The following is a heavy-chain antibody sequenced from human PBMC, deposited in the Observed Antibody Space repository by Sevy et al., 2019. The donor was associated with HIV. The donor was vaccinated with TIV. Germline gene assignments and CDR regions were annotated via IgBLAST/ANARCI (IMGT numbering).Heavy chain of an antibody. Sequence: SETLSLTCTVSGGSISSYYWSWIRQPPGKGLEWIGYIYYSGSTNYNPSLKSRVTISVDTSKNQFSLKLSSVTAADTAVYYCARFGTTRTTKGNWFDPWGQGPLVSVSS. D-gene: IGHD1-1*01. V-gene: IGHV4-59*01. CDR2: IYYSGST. CDR1: GGSISSYY. CDR3: ARFGTTRTTKGNWFDP. J-gene: IGHJ5*02.